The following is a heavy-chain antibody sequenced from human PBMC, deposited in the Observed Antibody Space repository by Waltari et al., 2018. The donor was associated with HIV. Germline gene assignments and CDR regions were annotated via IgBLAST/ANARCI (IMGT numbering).Heavy chain of an antibody. CDR1: RFTVSSYN. D-gene: IGHD1-1*01. Sequence: EVQLVESGGGLVQHGGYLGSPCVPPRFTVSSYNMNWVRQAPGKGLEWLSYITSSGYTIYYADSVEGRFTVSRDNAKNSLYLQMNSLRAEDTAVYYCARTTHGIDFWGQGTLVTVSS. CDR3: ARTTHGIDF. J-gene: IGHJ4*02. V-gene: IGHV3-48*04. CDR2: ITSSGYTI.